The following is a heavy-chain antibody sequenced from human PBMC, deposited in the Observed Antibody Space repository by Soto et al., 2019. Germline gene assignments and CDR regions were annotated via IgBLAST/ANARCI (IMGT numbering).Heavy chain of an antibody. J-gene: IGHJ4*02. CDR3: ARGATEETTVNPIGY. CDR2: TIPIFGTA. V-gene: IGHV1-69*01. CDR1: GGTFSSYA. D-gene: IGHD4-17*01. Sequence: QVQLVQSGAEVKKPGSSVKVSCKASGGTFSSYAISWVRQAPGQGLEWMGGTIPIFGTATYAQKFQGRVTITADEARSTAYMELSSLRSEDTAVYYCARGATEETTVNPIGYWGQGTLVTVSS.